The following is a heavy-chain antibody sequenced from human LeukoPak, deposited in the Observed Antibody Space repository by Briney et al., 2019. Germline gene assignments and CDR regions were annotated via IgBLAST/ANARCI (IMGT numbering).Heavy chain of an antibody. CDR2: ISAHKRNT. CDR1: GYSFTSYG. D-gene: IGHD3-10*01. CDR3: ARALKGELLWFGQRTSYGMDV. V-gene: IGHV1-18*01. Sequence: GASVKVSCTASGYSFTSYGITWVRQAPGQGLEWMGWISAHKRNTNYAQKFQDRVTMTTDTSTRTAYLELRSLKSDDTAVYYCARALKGELLWFGQRTSYGMDVWGQGTTVTVSS. J-gene: IGHJ6*02.